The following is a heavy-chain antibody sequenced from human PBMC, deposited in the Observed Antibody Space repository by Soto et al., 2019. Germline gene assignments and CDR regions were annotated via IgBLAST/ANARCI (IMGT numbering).Heavy chain of an antibody. Sequence: GSLRLSCAASGFTFSSYAMSWVRQAPGKGLEWVSAISGSGGSTYYADSVKGRFTISRDNAKNSLYLQMNSLRAEDTAVYYCERDQPGYSYGYGLGYWGQGTLVTVSS. CDR1: GFTFSSYA. D-gene: IGHD5-18*01. J-gene: IGHJ4*02. CDR2: ISGSGGST. CDR3: ERDQPGYSYGYGLGY. V-gene: IGHV3-23*01.